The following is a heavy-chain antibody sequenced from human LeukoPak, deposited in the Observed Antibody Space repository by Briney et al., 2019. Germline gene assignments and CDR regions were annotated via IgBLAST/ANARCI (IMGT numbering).Heavy chain of an antibody. CDR1: GFTFSSHL. CDR3: ARAPQYYSSGWSD. D-gene: IGHD6-19*01. CDR2: ISSDGTYT. V-gene: IGHV3-74*01. J-gene: IGHJ4*02. Sequence: GGSLRLSCAASGFTFSSHLMHWVRQAPGKGLVWVSRISSDGTYTNYADSVKGRFTISRDNSKNTLYLQMNSLRAEDTAVYYCARAPQYYSSGWSDWGQGTLVTVSS.